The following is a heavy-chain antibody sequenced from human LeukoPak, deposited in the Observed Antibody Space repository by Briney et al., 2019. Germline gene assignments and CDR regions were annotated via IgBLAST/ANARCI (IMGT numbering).Heavy chain of an antibody. D-gene: IGHD6-19*01. V-gene: IGHV2-5*01. Sequence: SGPTLVKPTQTLTLTCTFSGLSLSTTGVGVVWIRQPPGKALEWLGVTYWNGDKRYNPSLSSRLTITKDTSRNQEVLTMTNTDPVDTATYYCGHRRQSFDYHGVDVWGHGTTVTVSS. CDR2: TYWNGDK. CDR3: GHRRQSFDYHGVDV. CDR1: GLSLSTTGVG. J-gene: IGHJ6*02.